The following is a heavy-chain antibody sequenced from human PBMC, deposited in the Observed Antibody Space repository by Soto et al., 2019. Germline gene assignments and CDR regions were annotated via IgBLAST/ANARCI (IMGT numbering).Heavy chain of an antibody. CDR1: GGSTSISSYY. CDR3: ATLRGYDYIWGSYRFGLDAFDI. V-gene: IGHV4-39*01. D-gene: IGHD3-16*02. Sequence: NPSETLSLTCTVSGGSTSISSYYWCWIRHPPGKGLEWIGSIYYSGSTYYSPSLKSRVTISVDTSKNQFSLKLSSVTAADTAVYYCATLRGYDYIWGSYRFGLDAFDIWGQGTMVT. J-gene: IGHJ3*02. CDR2: IYYSGST.